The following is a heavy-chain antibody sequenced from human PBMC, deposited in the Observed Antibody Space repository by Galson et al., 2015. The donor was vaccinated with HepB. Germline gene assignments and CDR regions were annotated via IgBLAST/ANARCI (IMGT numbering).Heavy chain of an antibody. CDR2: ISSSSSTI. CDR1: GFTFSSYS. J-gene: IGHJ6*02. Sequence: SLRLSCAASGFTFSSYSMNWVRQAPGKGLEWVSYISSSSSTIYYADSVKGRFTISRDNAKNSLYLQMNSLRAEDTAVYYCASGVAGYGDYVFYYYGMDVWGQGTTVTVSS. CDR3: ASGVAGYGDYVFYYYGMDV. V-gene: IGHV3-48*04. D-gene: IGHD4-17*01.